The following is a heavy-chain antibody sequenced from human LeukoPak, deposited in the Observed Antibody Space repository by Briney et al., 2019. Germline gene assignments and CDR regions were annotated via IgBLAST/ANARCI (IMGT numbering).Heavy chain of an antibody. D-gene: IGHD4-11*01. V-gene: IGHV4-34*01. CDR3: ARPAPYSNRFDYYYYYMDV. CDR2: INHSGST. Sequence: SETLSLTCAVYGGSFSGYYWSWIRQPPGKGLEWIGEINHSGSTNYNPSLKSRVTISVDTSKNQLSLKLSSVTAADTAVYYCARPAPYSNRFDYYYYYMDVWGKGTTVTVSS. J-gene: IGHJ6*03. CDR1: GGSFSGYY.